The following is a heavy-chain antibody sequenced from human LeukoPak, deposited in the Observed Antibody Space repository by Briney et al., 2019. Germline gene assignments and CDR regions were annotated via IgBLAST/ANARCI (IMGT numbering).Heavy chain of an antibody. Sequence: GSLRLSCAASGFTFSNYAMSWVRQAPGKGLEWVSVISGSGDTTYYIDSVRGRFTISRDNSKNTLYLQMNSLRAEDTAVYYCAKGGRYCTSITCYYNWFDPWGQGTLVTVSS. V-gene: IGHV3-23*01. D-gene: IGHD2-2*01. CDR3: AKGGRYCTSITCYYNWFDP. CDR1: GFTFSNYA. J-gene: IGHJ5*02. CDR2: ISGSGDTT.